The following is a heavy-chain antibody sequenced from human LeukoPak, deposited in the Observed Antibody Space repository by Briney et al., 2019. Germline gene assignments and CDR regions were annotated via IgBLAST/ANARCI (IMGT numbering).Heavy chain of an antibody. V-gene: IGHV3-48*02. CDR3: AIAVAANGAFDY. J-gene: IGHJ4*02. D-gene: IGHD6-19*01. Sequence: GGSLRLSCAASGFTFSSYSMNWVRQAPGKGLECVSYIISSSSTIYYADSVKGRFTISRDNAKNSLYLQMNSLTDEDTAVYYCAIAVAANGAFDYWGQGTLVTVSS. CDR1: GFTFSSYS. CDR2: IISSSSTI.